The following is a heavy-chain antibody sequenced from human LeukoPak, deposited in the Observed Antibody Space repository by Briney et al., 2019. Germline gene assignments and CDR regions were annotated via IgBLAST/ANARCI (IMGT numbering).Heavy chain of an antibody. CDR3: AKRGSDYGPSRTYYFDY. CDR1: GFTFSSYV. Sequence: GGSLRLSCAASGFTFSSYVMHWVRQAPGKGLEWVAVISHDGSTKYYADSVKGRFTISRDNSKNTLYLQMNSLRAEDTAVYHCAKRGSDYGPSRTYYFDYWGQGTLVTVSS. D-gene: IGHD4/OR15-4a*01. V-gene: IGHV3-30*18. CDR2: ISHDGSTK. J-gene: IGHJ4*02.